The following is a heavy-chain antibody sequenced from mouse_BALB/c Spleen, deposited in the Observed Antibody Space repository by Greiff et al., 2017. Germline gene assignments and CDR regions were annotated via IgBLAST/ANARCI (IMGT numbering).Heavy chain of an antibody. CDR3: TRSPYGYWYFDV. CDR2: IYPGNSDT. J-gene: IGHJ1*01. D-gene: IGHD1-1*02. V-gene: IGHV1-5*01. Sequence: VQLQQSGTVLARPGASVKMSCTASGYTFTSYWMHWVKQRPGQGLEWIGAIYPGNSDTSYNPKFKGKAKLTAVTSTSTAYMELSSLTNEDSAVYYCTRSPYGYWYFDVWGAGTTVTVSS. CDR1: GYTFTSYW.